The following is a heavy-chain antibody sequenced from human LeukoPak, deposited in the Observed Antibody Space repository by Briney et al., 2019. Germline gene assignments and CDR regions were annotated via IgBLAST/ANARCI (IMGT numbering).Heavy chain of an antibody. Sequence: SETLSLTCTVSGGPISSYYWSWIRQPPGKGLEWIGYIYYSGSTNLNPSLKSRVTISVDTSKNQFSLKLSSVTAADTAVHYCAREGYSGSYYGAFDIWGQGTMVTVSS. J-gene: IGHJ3*02. D-gene: IGHD1-26*01. V-gene: IGHV4-59*01. CDR2: IYYSGST. CDR1: GGPISSYY. CDR3: AREGYSGSYYGAFDI.